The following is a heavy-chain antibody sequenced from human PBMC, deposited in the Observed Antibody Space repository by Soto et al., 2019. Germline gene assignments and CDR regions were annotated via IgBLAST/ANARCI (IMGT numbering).Heavy chain of an antibody. CDR2: NSTYDSNT. V-gene: IGHV1-18*01. CDR3: ARASGHAKCDY. Sequence: QVQLVQSGAEVKKPGASVKVSCKASGYTFTSYGISWVRQAPGQGLEWMGWNSTYDSNTNYAEKFQDRVTMTTDTSTSTLYMELTSLRSDDTAVYYCARASGHAKCDYWGQGTLVAVSS. D-gene: IGHD2-8*01. CDR1: GYTFTSYG. J-gene: IGHJ4*02.